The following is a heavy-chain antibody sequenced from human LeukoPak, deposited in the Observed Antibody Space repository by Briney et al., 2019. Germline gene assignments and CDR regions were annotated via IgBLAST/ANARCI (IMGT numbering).Heavy chain of an antibody. Sequence: GGSLRLSCAASGFTFSNYEMNWVRQAPGKGLEWVAVIWYDGSNKYYADSVKGRLTISRDNSKNTLYLQMNSLRAEDTAVYYCGYSYGRFDYWGQGTLVTVSS. D-gene: IGHD5-18*01. CDR3: GYSYGRFDY. V-gene: IGHV3-33*08. CDR1: GFTFSNYE. J-gene: IGHJ4*02. CDR2: IWYDGSNK.